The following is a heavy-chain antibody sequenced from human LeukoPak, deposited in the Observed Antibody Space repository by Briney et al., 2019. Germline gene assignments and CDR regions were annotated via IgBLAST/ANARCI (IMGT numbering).Heavy chain of an antibody. Sequence: SETLSLTCTVSGGSISSYYWSWIRQPPGKGLEWSGYIYYSGSTNYNPSLKSRVTISVDTSKNQFSLKLSSVTAADTAVYYCARVRKPYYDFWSGYPNRGKEYYFDYWGQGTLVTVSS. J-gene: IGHJ4*02. CDR2: IYYSGST. V-gene: IGHV4-59*01. D-gene: IGHD3-3*01. CDR1: GGSISSYY. CDR3: ARVRKPYYDFWSGYPNRGKEYYFDY.